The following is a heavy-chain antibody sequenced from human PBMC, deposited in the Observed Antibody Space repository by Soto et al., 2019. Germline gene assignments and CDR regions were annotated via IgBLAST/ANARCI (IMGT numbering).Heavy chain of an antibody. V-gene: IGHV4-39*01. CDR2: IHYSGST. D-gene: IGHD3-22*01. J-gene: IGHJ4*02. Sequence: TSETLSLTCTVSGGSISSSGYYWDWIRQPPGKGLEWIGNIHYSGSTYYNPSLKSRVTISVDTSKNQFSLKLSSVTAADTAVYYCARNSWDFYDSSGYLYYFDYWGQGTLVTVSS. CDR3: ARNSWDFYDSSGYLYYFDY. CDR1: GGSISSSGYY.